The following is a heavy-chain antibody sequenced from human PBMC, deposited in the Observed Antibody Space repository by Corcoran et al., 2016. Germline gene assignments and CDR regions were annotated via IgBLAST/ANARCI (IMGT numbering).Heavy chain of an antibody. CDR1: GGSISSYY. D-gene: IGHD3-9*01. J-gene: IGHJ5*02. Sequence: QVQLQESGPGLVKPSETLSLTCTVSGGSISSYYWSWIRQPPGKGLEWIGYIYYSGSTNYNPSLKSRVTISVDTSKNQFSLKLSSVTAADTAVYYCARELRYFDWLIPVQGWFDPWGQGTLVTVSS. CDR3: ARELRYFDWLIPVQGWFDP. V-gene: IGHV4-59*01. CDR2: IYYSGST.